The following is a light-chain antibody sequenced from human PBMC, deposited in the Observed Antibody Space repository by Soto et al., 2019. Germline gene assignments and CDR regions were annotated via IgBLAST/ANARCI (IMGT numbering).Light chain of an antibody. Sequence: EIQMTQSLSTLSASVGDRVTNTCRASQSISSWLAWYQQKPGKAPKLLIYDASSLESGVPSRFSGSGSGTEFTLTISSLQPDDFATYYCQQYNSYSWTFGQGTRWIS. V-gene: IGKV1-5*01. CDR3: QQYNSYSWT. CDR1: QSISSW. J-gene: IGKJ1*01. CDR2: DAS.